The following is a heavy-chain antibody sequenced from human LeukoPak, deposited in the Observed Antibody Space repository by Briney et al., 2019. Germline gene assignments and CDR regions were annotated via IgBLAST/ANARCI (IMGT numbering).Heavy chain of an antibody. Sequence: SETLSLTCAVYGGSFSGYYWSWIRQPPGKGLEWIGEINHSGSTNYNPSLKSRVTISIDTSKNQFSLNLSSVTAANTAVYYCATVPYCSGGSCYAYFDYWGLGNQVTVSS. CDR3: ATVPYCSGGSCYAYFDY. D-gene: IGHD2-15*01. CDR1: GGSFSGYY. J-gene: IGHJ4*02. CDR2: INHSGST. V-gene: IGHV4-34*01.